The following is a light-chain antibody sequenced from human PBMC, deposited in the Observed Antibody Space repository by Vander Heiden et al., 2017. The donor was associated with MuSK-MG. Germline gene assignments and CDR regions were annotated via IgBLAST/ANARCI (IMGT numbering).Light chain of an antibody. CDR3: QQVNSYPRT. Sequence: AIPFTQSPSSLSASVGDRVTITCRASQGISSALAWYQQKPGKAPKLLIYDASTLESGVPSRFSGSGSGTDFTLTISSLQPEDFATYYCQQVNSYPRTFGQGTQLEI. J-gene: IGKJ5*01. V-gene: IGKV1-13*02. CDR2: DAS. CDR1: QGISSA.